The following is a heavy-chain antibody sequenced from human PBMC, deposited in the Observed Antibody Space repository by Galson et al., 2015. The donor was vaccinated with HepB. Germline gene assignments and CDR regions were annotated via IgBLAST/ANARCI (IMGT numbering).Heavy chain of an antibody. J-gene: IGHJ4*02. CDR3: ARDISGDGVDY. D-gene: IGHD1-26*01. CDR2: ISGSGGNT. Sequence: SLRLSCAASGFTFSSYAMSWVRQAPGKGLEWVSSISGSGGNTYYADSVKGRFTISRDNSKNTLYLQMNSLRAEDMAVYYCARDISGDGVDYWGQGTLVTVSS. V-gene: IGHV3-23*01. CDR1: GFTFSSYA.